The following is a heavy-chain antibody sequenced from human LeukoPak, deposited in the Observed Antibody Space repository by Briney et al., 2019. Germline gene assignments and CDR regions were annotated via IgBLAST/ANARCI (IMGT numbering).Heavy chain of an antibody. V-gene: IGHV3-7*03. CDR1: GFTFRSFS. CDR2: TNKDGSEK. D-gene: IGHD1-1*01. J-gene: IGHJ1*01. CDR3: VRDGNDGLNDWEY. Sequence: GGSLRLSCAASGFTFRSFSMNWVRQAPGKGLEWVANTNKDGSEKWYVDSVKGRFTISRDNAKNSLYLQMNSLKAGDTALYYCVRDGNDGLNDWEYWGQGALVTVSS.